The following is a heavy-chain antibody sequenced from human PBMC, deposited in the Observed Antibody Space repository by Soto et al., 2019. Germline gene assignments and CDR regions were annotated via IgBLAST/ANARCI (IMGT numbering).Heavy chain of an antibody. V-gene: IGHV4-4*07. D-gene: IGHD1-26*01. CDR2: IYPSGTT. Sequence: SETLSLTCTVSGGSMRTYYWGWIRQPAGKPLEWIGRIYPSGTTNYNPSLKSRVTLSLDTSKNQFSLNLSSVTAADTAVYYCAREGASGFGMDVWGQGTTVTVS. CDR3: AREGASGFGMDV. CDR1: GGSMRTYY. J-gene: IGHJ6*02.